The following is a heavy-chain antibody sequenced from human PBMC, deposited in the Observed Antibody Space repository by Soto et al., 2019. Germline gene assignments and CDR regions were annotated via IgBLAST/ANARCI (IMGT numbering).Heavy chain of an antibody. CDR2: IYYSGST. Sequence: SETLSLTCTVSGGSISSGGYYWSWIRQHPGKGLEWIGYIYYSGSTYYNPSLKSRVTISVDTSKNQFSLKLSSVTAADTAVYYCAGSMVRGVSELNWFDPWGQGTLVTVS. CDR3: AGSMVRGVSELNWFDP. D-gene: IGHD3-10*01. J-gene: IGHJ5*02. CDR1: GGSISSGGYY. V-gene: IGHV4-31*03.